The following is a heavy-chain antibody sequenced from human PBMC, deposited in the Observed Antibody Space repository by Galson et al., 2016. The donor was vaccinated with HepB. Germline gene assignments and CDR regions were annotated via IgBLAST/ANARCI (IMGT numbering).Heavy chain of an antibody. CDR2: ISASGAGT. CDR1: GFTFSSDA. J-gene: IGHJ4*02. Sequence: SLRLSCAACGFTFSSDAMSWVRQAPEKGLEWVSGISASGAGTYYADSVKGRFTISRDNFKNTLYLQMNSLRAEDTAVYYCAKEISVAGVNGLPSDYWGQGTLVTVSS. V-gene: IGHV3-23*01. D-gene: IGHD6-19*01. CDR3: AKEISVAGVNGLPSDY.